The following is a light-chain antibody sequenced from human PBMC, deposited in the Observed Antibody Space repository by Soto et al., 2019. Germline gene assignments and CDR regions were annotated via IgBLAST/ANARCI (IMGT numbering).Light chain of an antibody. V-gene: IGKV1-5*01. Sequence: DIQLTQSPSFLSASVGDRVTITCRASQGISSYLAWYQQKPGKAPNLLIYDASSLESGVPSRFSGSGSGTEFTLTISSLQPDDFATYYCQQYNSYSSWTFGQGTKVDIK. CDR2: DAS. CDR3: QQYNSYSSWT. CDR1: QGISSY. J-gene: IGKJ1*01.